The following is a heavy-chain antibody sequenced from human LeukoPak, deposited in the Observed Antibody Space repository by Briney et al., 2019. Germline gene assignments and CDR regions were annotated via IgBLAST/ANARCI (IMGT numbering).Heavy chain of an antibody. CDR2: ITTYNGDK. D-gene: IGHD2-8*01. CDR3: ARDCSNGVCYPRDY. Sequence: ASVKVSCKASGYTLSGYGISWLRQAPGQGLEWVGWITTYNGDKKYSEKFQGRITMTTDTSTSTYYMELRSLRSDDTAIYYCARDCSNGVCYPRDYWGQGTLVIVST. V-gene: IGHV1-18*01. CDR1: GYTLSGYG. J-gene: IGHJ4*02.